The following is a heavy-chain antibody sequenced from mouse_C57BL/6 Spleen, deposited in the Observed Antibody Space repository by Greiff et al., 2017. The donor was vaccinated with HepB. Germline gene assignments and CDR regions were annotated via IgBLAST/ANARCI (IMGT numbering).Heavy chain of an antibody. D-gene: IGHD1-1*01. Sequence: VQLQQSGAELVRPGASVKLSCKASGYTFTDYYINWVKQRPGQGLEWIARIYPGSGNTYYNEKFKGKATLTAEKSSSTAYMQLSSLTSEDSAVYFCARRGKDGSSYWYFDVWGTGTTVTVSS. CDR1: GYTFTDYY. J-gene: IGHJ1*03. CDR2: IYPGSGNT. CDR3: ARRGKDGSSYWYFDV. V-gene: IGHV1-76*01.